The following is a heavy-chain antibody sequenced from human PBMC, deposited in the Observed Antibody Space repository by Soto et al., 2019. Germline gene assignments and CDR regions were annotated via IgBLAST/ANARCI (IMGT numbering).Heavy chain of an antibody. CDR1: GGSISSYY. V-gene: IGHV4-4*07. CDR3: ARDLVGATIYDAFDI. Sequence: QVQLQESGPGLVKPSETLSLTCTVSGGSISSYYWSWIRQPAGKGLEWIGRIYTSGSTNYNPSLKSRGTMSVDTSKNQFALKLSSVTAADTAVYYCARDLVGATIYDAFDIWGQGTMVTVSS. D-gene: IGHD1-26*01. CDR2: IYTSGST. J-gene: IGHJ3*02.